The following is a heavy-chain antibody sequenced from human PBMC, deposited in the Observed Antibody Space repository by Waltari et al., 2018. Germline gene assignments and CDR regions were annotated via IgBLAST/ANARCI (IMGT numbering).Heavy chain of an antibody. D-gene: IGHD2-21*01. V-gene: IGHV3-7*01. J-gene: IGHJ6*02. Sequence: EVQLVESGGGLVQPGGSLRLSCAASGFTFSSYWMSWVRQAPGKGLEWVANIRRDGSGNYYVDSVKGRFTISRDNAKNSLYLQMNSLRAEDTAVYYCARAKHRAFSYGMDVWGQGTTVTVSS. CDR3: ARAKHRAFSYGMDV. CDR1: GFTFSSYW. CDR2: IRRDGSGN.